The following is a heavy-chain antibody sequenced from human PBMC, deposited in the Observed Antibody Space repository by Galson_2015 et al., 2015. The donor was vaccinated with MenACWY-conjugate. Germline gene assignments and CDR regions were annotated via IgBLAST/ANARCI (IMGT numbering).Heavy chain of an antibody. CDR1: GGSISSSNW. CDR3: ARDGLMEFYCSGGSCYQNYYYYYGMDV. CDR2: IYHSGST. D-gene: IGHD2-15*01. J-gene: IGHJ6*02. V-gene: IGHV4-4*02. Sequence: ETLSLTCAVSGGSISSSNWWSWVRQPPGKGLEWIGEIYHSGSTNYNPSLKSRVTISVDKSKNQFSLKLSSVTAADTAVYYCARDGLMEFYCSGGSCYQNYYYYYGMDVWGQGTTVTVSS.